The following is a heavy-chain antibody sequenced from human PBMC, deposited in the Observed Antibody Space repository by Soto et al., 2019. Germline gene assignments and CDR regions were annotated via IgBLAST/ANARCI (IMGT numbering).Heavy chain of an antibody. CDR1: GGSFSGYY. D-gene: IGHD5-12*01. Sequence: QVQLQQWGAGLLKPSETLSLTCAVYGGSFSGYYWSWIRQPPGKGLEWIGEINHSGSTNYNPSLKSRVTISVDTSKNQFSLKLSSVTAADTAVYYCARVAVEMATITGHRDYWGQGTLVTVSS. V-gene: IGHV4-34*01. J-gene: IGHJ4*02. CDR3: ARVAVEMATITGHRDY. CDR2: INHSGST.